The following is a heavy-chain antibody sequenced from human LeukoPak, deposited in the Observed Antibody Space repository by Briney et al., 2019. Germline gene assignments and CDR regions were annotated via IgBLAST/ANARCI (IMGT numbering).Heavy chain of an antibody. J-gene: IGHJ4*02. CDR3: AREALGIMITFGGPPISE. V-gene: IGHV1-2*06. Sequence: GASVKVSCKASGYTFTGYYMHWVRQAPGQGLEWMGRINPNSGGTNYAQKFQGRVTMTRDTSISTAYMELSRLRSDDTAVYYCAREALGIMITFGGPPISEWGQGTLVTVSS. D-gene: IGHD3-16*01. CDR1: GYTFTGYY. CDR2: INPNSGGT.